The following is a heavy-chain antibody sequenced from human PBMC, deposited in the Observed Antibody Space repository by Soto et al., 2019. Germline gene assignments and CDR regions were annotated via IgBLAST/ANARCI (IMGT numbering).Heavy chain of an antibody. CDR2: IYHSGST. V-gene: IGHV4-30-2*01. CDR3: ARGRSRYYFDY. Sequence: QLQLQESGSGLVKPSQTLSLTCAVSGGSISSGGYSWSWIRQPPGKGLEWIGYIYHSGSTYYNPSLKGRVTLSVDRSKNQFSLKLSSVTAADTAVYYCARGRSRYYFDYWGQGTLVTVSS. J-gene: IGHJ4*02. CDR1: GGSISSGGYS.